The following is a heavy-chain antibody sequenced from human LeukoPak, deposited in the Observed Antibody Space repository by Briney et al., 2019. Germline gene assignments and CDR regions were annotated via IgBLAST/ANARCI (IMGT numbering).Heavy chain of an antibody. J-gene: IGHJ5*02. CDR1: GFTVSSNY. Sequence: GGSLRLSCAASGFTVSSNYMSWVRQAPGKGLEWVSVIYSGGSTYYADSVKGRFTISRDNSKNTLYLQMNSLRAEDTAVYYCAREWVAAAINWFDPWGQGTLVTVSS. V-gene: IGHV3-53*01. CDR2: IYSGGST. CDR3: AREWVAAAINWFDP. D-gene: IGHD6-13*01.